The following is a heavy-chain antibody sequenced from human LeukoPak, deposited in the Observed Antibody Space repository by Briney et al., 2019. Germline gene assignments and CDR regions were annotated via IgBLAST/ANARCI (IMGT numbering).Heavy chain of an antibody. J-gene: IGHJ2*01. Sequence: GRFTISRDNAKNSLYLQMDSLRAEDTAVYYCARDTYRFFDLWGRGTLVTVSS. V-gene: IGHV3-11*06. CDR3: ARDTYRFFDL.